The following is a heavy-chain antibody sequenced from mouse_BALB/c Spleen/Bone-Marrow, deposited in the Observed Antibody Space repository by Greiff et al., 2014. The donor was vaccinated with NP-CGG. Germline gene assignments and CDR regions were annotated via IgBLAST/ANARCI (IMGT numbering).Heavy chain of an antibody. Sequence: EVQLVESGGALVKPGGSLKLSCAASGFTFSSYGMSWVRQTPDKRLEWVATISSGDGYTYYPDSVKGRFTISRDKAKNTLYLQMSSLTSEDSAMYYCARQRGGGYYGFFAYWGQGTLVTVSA. CDR3: ARQRGGGYYGFFAY. CDR2: ISSGDGYT. J-gene: IGHJ3*01. D-gene: IGHD1-1*01. V-gene: IGHV5-6*01. CDR1: GFTFSSYG.